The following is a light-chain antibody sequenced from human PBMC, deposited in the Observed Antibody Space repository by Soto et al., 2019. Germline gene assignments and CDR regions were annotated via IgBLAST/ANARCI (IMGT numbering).Light chain of an antibody. CDR1: QSISSW. V-gene: IGKV1-5*01. J-gene: IGKJ1*01. Sequence: DIQMTQSPSTLSASVGDRVTITCRASQSISSWLAWYQQKPGKAPKLLIFDASSLESGTPSRFSGRRSGTQFPLTINGLQPDDFAVYYCQQYNNWPKTFGQGTKVDIK. CDR3: QQYNNWPKT. CDR2: DAS.